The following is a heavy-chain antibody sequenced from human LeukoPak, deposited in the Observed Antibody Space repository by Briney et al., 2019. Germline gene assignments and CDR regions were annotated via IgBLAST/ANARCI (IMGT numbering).Heavy chain of an antibody. D-gene: IGHD3-22*01. CDR1: GFTFRIYA. CDR2: ISDSGGSR. V-gene: IGHV3-23*01. CDR3: AKRVDSSGYYYLPYFDY. J-gene: IGHJ4*02. Sequence: GGSLRLSCAASGFTFRIYAMSWVRQAPGKGLEWVSVISDSGGSRYHADSVKGRFTISRDNSKNTLYLQMNSLRAEDTAVCYCAKRVDSSGYYYLPYFDYWGQGTLVTVSS.